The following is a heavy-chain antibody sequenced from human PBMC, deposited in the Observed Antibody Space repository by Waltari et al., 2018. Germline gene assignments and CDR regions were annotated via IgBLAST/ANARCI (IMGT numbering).Heavy chain of an antibody. CDR2: INPDGSII. CDR1: GFTFSTYW. Sequence: EVQLVESGGGLVQPGGSLRLSCAASGFTFSTYWMHWVRQAPGKGLVSVSHINPDGSIINYADSVKGRFTISRDNAKSTLFLQMNSLRAEVTAVYYCVLYSSSFLGDCWGQGTLVTVSS. J-gene: IGHJ4*02. V-gene: IGHV3-74*01. CDR3: VLYSSSFLGDC. D-gene: IGHD6-13*01.